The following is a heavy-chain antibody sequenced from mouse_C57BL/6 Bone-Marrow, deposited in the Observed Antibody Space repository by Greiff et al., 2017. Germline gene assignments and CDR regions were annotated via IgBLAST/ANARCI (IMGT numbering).Heavy chain of an antibody. V-gene: IGHV1-55*01. CDR2: IYPGSGST. CDR1: GYTFTSYW. Sequence: VKLQQPGAELVKPGASVKMSCKASGYTFTSYWITWVKQRPGQGLAWIGDIYPGSGSTNYTEKFKSKATLTVDTSSSTAYMQLSSLTSEDSAVYYCAREIDYYGSSYVAYWGQGTLVTVSA. J-gene: IGHJ3*01. D-gene: IGHD1-1*01. CDR3: AREIDYYGSSYVAY.